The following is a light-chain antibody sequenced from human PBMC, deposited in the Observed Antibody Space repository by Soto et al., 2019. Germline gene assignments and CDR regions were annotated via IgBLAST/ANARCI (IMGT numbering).Light chain of an antibody. Sequence: QSVLTQTPSVSGAPGQRVTFSCTGTNSSIGAGFGVHWYQQVSGSVPRLLIYDDNNRPSGVPDRFSGSRSGTSASLAISGLQPDDEADYYCQSYDSSLIGAIFGGGTKVTVL. CDR3: QSYDSSLIGAI. CDR1: NSSIGAGFG. CDR2: DDN. V-gene: IGLV1-40*02. J-gene: IGLJ2*01.